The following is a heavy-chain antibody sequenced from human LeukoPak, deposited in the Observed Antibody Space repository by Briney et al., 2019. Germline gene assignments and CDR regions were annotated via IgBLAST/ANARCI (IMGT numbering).Heavy chain of an antibody. CDR1: GYSINNGYY. J-gene: IGHJ6*03. V-gene: IGHV4-38-2*02. D-gene: IGHD2-15*01. Sequence: SETLSLTCTVSGYSINNGYYWGWIRQPPGKGLEWIGSIYHSGSTYYKASLKSRVTISVDTSRNQFSLKLSSVTAADTAVYYCARRVWSGYCSGGSCYSSYYYYMDVWGKGTTVTISS. CDR2: IYHSGST. CDR3: ARRVWSGYCSGGSCYSSYYYYMDV.